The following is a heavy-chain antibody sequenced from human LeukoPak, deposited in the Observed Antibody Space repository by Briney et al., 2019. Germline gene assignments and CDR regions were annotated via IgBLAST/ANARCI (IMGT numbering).Heavy chain of an antibody. CDR3: ARAAHSGSLAPFDY. D-gene: IGHD1-26*01. J-gene: IGHJ4*02. V-gene: IGHV4-4*07. CDR1: GSSISNYY. CDR2: IYSSGST. Sequence: PSETLSLTCIVSGSSISNYYWSWIRQPAGKGLEWIGRIYSSGSTNYNPSLKSRVTMSLDTSKNQFSLKLSSVTAADTAVYYCARAAHSGSLAPFDYWGQGTLVTVYS.